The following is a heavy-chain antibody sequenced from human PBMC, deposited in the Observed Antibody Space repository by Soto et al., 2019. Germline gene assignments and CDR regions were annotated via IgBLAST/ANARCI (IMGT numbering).Heavy chain of an antibody. V-gene: IGHV1-18*01. J-gene: IGHJ5*02. D-gene: IGHD6-13*01. CDR2: ITTYSGDV. CDR3: ARHEMFGSSWYGFNP. CDR1: DYAFSTYT. Sequence: QVPLVQSGAEIKKPGASVKVSCKTSDYAFSTYTISWVRLAPGQGLEWMGWITTYSGDVHYAQKFQGRVTMTTDTSTRTADMEMRGLKSEDTAIYYCARHEMFGSSWYGFNPWGQGTLVIVSS.